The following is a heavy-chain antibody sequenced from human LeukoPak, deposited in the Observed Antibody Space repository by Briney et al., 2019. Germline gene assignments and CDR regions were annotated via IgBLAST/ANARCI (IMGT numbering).Heavy chain of an antibody. CDR1: GGSISSYF. Sequence: SETLSLTCTVSGGSISSYFWNWIRQPPGKGLEWLGYIDYSGSTNYNPSLKSRVTILVDTSKNHFSLKLSSLTAADTAVYYCAREEGGSGSSYFYYMDVWGIGTTVTVSS. D-gene: IGHD3-10*01. CDR2: IDYSGST. V-gene: IGHV4-59*01. J-gene: IGHJ6*03. CDR3: AREEGGSGSSYFYYMDV.